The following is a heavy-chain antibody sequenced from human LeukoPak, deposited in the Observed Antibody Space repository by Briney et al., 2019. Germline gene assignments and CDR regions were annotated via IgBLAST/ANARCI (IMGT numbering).Heavy chain of an antibody. J-gene: IGHJ6*02. CDR2: INPNSGGT. D-gene: IGHD6-13*01. V-gene: IGHV1-2*02. CDR1: GYTFTGYY. Sequence: ASVKVSCKASGYTFTGYYTHWVRQAPGQGLEWMGWINPNSGGTNYAQKFQGRVTMTRDTSISTAYMELSRLRSDDTAVYYCARVTRIAAAGRPVRRYGMDVWGQGTTVTVSS. CDR3: ARVTRIAAAGRPVRRYGMDV.